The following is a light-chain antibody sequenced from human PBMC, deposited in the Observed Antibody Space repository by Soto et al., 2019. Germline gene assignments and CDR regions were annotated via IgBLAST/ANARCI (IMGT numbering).Light chain of an antibody. Sequence: QSVLTQPPSASGFLGQSVTIPCTGTSSDVGDYNYVSWYQQHPCKVPKLMIYEVSKRPSGVPDRFSGSKSGNTASLTVSGLQSEDEADYYCSSFAGSPVVFGGGTKLTVL. CDR2: EVS. CDR1: SSDVGDYNY. V-gene: IGLV2-8*01. CDR3: SSFAGSPVV. J-gene: IGLJ2*01.